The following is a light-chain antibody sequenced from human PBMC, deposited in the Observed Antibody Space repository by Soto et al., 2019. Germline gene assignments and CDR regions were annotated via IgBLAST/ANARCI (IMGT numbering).Light chain of an antibody. V-gene: IGKV1-5*01. J-gene: IGKJ1*01. CDR3: QHYNSYSEA. CDR1: QTISSW. CDR2: AAS. Sequence: DIPMTQSPSPLSGSVGDRVTITCRASQTISSWLAWYQQKPGKAPKLLIYAASSLQSGVPSRFSGSGSGTEFTLTISSLQPDDVATYYCQHYNSYSEAFGQGTKVDIK.